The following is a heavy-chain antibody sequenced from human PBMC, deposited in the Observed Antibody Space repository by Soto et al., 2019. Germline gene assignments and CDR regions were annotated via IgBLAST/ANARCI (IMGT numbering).Heavy chain of an antibody. CDR3: ARVGGYYYYYMDV. V-gene: IGHV3-21*01. Sequence: EVQLVESGGGLVKPGGSLRLSCAASGFTFSSYSMNWVRQAPGKGLEWVSSISSSSSYIYYADSVKGRFTISRDNDKNSLSLQMNSLRAEDTAVYYCARVGGYYYYYMDVWGKGTTVTVSS. CDR1: GFTFSSYS. J-gene: IGHJ6*03. D-gene: IGHD2-15*01. CDR2: ISSSSSYI.